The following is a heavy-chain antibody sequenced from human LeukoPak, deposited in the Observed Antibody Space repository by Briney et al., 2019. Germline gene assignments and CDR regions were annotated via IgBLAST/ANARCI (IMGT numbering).Heavy chain of an antibody. CDR3: TTGELRRVVYFDD. Sequence: GGSLRLSCVASGFTFSDHYMDWVRQAPGKRPEWVGRIRNKANSYTTEYAASVKGRFTISRDESRNSLYLQMKSLKTEDTAIYFCTTGELRRVVYFDDWGQGTLVTVS. CDR2: IRNKANSYTT. J-gene: IGHJ4*02. CDR1: GFTFSDHY. D-gene: IGHD3-10*01. V-gene: IGHV3-72*01.